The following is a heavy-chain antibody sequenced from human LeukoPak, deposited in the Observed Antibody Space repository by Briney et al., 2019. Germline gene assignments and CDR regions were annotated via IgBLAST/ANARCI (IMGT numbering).Heavy chain of an antibody. D-gene: IGHD3-22*01. CDR3: ARDQGIHYYDSSGYYYGDY. V-gene: IGHV1-18*01. CDR2: ISAYNGNT. J-gene: IGHJ4*02. Sequence: ASVKVSCKASGGTFSSYAISWVRQAPGQGLEWMGWISAYNGNTNYAQKFQGRVTMTRDTSISTAYMELSRLRSDDTAVYYCARDQGIHYYDSSGYYYGDYWGQGTLVTVSS. CDR1: GGTFSSYA.